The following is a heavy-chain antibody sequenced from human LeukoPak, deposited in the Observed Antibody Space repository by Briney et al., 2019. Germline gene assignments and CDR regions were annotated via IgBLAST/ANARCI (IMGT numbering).Heavy chain of an antibody. CDR1: GFTFSNYA. J-gene: IGHJ3*02. V-gene: IGHV3-23*01. CDR3: ARGLNGGYIGAFDM. CDR2: IKGSGGGT. Sequence: PGGSLRLSCAASGFTFSNYALMWLRQSPGKGLEWVSAIKGSGGGTFYADSVKGRSTISRDNSKKTLYLQMNGLRAVDAGVCYCARGLNGGYIGAFDMWGGGTLVTVSS. D-gene: IGHD4-17*01.